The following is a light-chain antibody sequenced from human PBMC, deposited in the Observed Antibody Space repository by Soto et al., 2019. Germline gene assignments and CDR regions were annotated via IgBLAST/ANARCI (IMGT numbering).Light chain of an antibody. J-gene: IGKJ1*01. CDR2: GAS. CDR1: QSVRSN. CDR3: QQYNNWPPAWT. Sequence: EIVMTQSPATLSVSPGERATLSCRASQSVRSNLAWYQQKPGQSPRLLIYGASTRATGIPARFSGSGSGTQFTLTISSLQSEDFALYYCQQYNNWPPAWTFGQGTKVDIE. V-gene: IGKV3-15*01.